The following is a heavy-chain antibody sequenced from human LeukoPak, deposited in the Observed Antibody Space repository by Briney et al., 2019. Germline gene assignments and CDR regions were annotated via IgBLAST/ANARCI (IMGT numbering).Heavy chain of an antibody. V-gene: IGHV1-69*04. CDR3: ARDRYYYDSSGLFDY. J-gene: IGHJ4*02. Sequence: SVKVSCKASGGTFSSYTIGWVRQAPGQGLEWMGRIIPILGIANYAQKFQGRVTITADKSTSTAYMELSSLRSEDTAVYYCARDRYYYDSSGLFDYWGQGTLVTVSS. CDR2: IIPILGIA. CDR1: GGTFSSYT. D-gene: IGHD3-22*01.